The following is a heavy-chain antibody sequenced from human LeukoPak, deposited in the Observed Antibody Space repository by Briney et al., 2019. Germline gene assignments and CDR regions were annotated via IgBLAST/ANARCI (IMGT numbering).Heavy chain of an antibody. Sequence: SETLSLTCTVSGDSISSSNYYWAWIRQPPGKGLEWIGSIYFSGSAYYNPSLKSRVTISADTSKNQFSLNLNSVTAADTAVYSCAAHRGHTYGPLDYWGLGTLVTVSS. J-gene: IGHJ4*02. V-gene: IGHV4-39*01. CDR2: IYFSGSA. CDR3: AAHRGHTYGPLDY. D-gene: IGHD5-18*01. CDR1: GDSISSSNYY.